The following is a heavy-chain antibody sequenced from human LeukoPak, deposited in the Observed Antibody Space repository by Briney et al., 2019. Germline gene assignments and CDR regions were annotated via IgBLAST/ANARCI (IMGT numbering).Heavy chain of an antibody. V-gene: IGHV3-43*02. J-gene: IGHJ3*02. D-gene: IGHD2-21*01. CDR2: ISGDGGST. Sequence: GGSLRLSCAASGFTFDDYAMHWVRQAPGKGPEVVSLISGDGGSTYYADSVQARFTLSRDNSKNSLYLQMNSLRTEDTALYYCAKDISLWGAFDIWGQGTMVTVSS. CDR1: GFTFDDYA. CDR3: AKDISLWGAFDI.